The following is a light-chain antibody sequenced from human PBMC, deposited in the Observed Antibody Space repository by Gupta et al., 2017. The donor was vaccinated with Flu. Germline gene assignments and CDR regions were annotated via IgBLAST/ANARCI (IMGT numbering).Light chain of an antibody. V-gene: IGKV1-33*01. CDR3: QHEDSLPWT. Sequence: DIQMTQSPSSLSASAGGRVTITCQASQDITNYLNWYQQKPGKAPKLLIFDASNLETGVPSRFSGSGSGTNFFLSITSLQPEDVGTYYCQHEDSLPWTFGGGTKVDIK. J-gene: IGKJ4*01. CDR2: DAS. CDR1: QDITNY.